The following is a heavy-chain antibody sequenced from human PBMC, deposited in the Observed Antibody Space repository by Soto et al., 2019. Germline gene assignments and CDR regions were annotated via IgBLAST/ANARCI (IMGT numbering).Heavy chain of an antibody. D-gene: IGHD4-17*01. V-gene: IGHV4-31*03. CDR3: AGGRVGLREPIDPFDL. Sequence: SETLSLTCTVSGGSVRSGGYYWGWVRQHPGKGLEWIGYIHYSGTTHYNPSLRSRPSISLDTSQNTFSLTLTSMTVADSAIYYCAGGRVGLREPIDPFDLWGPGKKVTVSS. CDR2: IHYSGTT. CDR1: GGSVRSGGYY. J-gene: IGHJ3*01.